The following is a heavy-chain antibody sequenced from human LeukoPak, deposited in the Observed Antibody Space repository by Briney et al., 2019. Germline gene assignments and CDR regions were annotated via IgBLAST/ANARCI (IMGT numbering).Heavy chain of an antibody. V-gene: IGHV5-51*01. CDR1: GYSFSNYW. CDR2: IYPGDSDT. CDR3: ARRTLKGGSISPFDY. D-gene: IGHD3-16*01. J-gene: IGHJ4*02. Sequence: GESLKISCKGSGYSFSNYWIAWVRQMPGTGLEWMGSIYPGDSDTRCSPSFQGQVTISADKSISTAYLQWRSLKASDTAMYYCARRTLKGGSISPFDYWGQGNLVTVSS.